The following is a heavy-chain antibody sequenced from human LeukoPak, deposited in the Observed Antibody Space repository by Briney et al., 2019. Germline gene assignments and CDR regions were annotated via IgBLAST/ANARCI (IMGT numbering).Heavy chain of an antibody. D-gene: IGHD3-10*01. V-gene: IGHV1-2*02. J-gene: IGHJ3*02. CDR1: GYIFTDHF. CDR3: ARSYGSGRREVFDI. CDR2: FNPNSGGT. Sequence: ASVNLSSKSSGYIFTDHFIHWVRQAPGQRLKEMRWFNPNSGGTNNAQKFQGRVTMTGDTSIRTAYMELRRLRSDDTAVYYCARSYGSGRREVFDIWGQGTRVTVSS.